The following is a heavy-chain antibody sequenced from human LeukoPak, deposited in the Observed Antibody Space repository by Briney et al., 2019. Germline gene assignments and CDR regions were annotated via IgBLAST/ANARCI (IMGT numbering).Heavy chain of an antibody. CDR3: ARVEIVVPAASGFDY. V-gene: IGHV3-21*01. CDR1: GFTFSSYS. CDR2: ISSSSSYI. Sequence: GGSLRLSCAASGFTFSSYSMNWVRQAPGKGLEWVSSISSSSSYIYYADSVKGRFTISRDNAKNSLYLQMNSLRAEDTAVYYCARVEIVVPAASGFDYWGQGTLVTVSS. J-gene: IGHJ4*02. D-gene: IGHD2-2*01.